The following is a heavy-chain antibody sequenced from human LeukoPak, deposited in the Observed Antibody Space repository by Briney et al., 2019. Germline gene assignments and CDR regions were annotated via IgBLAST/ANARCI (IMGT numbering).Heavy chain of an antibody. CDR1: GGSISSSSYY. CDR2: IYYRGSI. Sequence: PSETLSLTCTVSGGSISSSSYYWGWIRQPPGKGLEWIGSIYYRGSIYYNLSLKSRVTISVDTSKNQFSLKLSSVTAADTAVYYCARQGCSSTSCYLFALYAFDIWGQGTMVTVSS. CDR3: ARQGCSSTSCYLFALYAFDI. J-gene: IGHJ3*02. V-gene: IGHV4-39*01. D-gene: IGHD2-2*01.